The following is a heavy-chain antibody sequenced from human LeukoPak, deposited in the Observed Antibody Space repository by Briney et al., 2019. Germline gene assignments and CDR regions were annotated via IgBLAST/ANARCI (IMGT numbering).Heavy chain of an antibody. V-gene: IGHV5-51*01. J-gene: IGHJ4*02. Sequence: GESLKISCKGSGFSITSYWIAWVRQMPGKGLEWMGIIYPGDSDTRYSPSFQGQVTISADKSISTAYLQWSSLKASDTAMYYCARHLYSSSSGIDYWGQGTLVAVSS. CDR1: GFSITSYW. CDR2: IYPGDSDT. D-gene: IGHD6-6*01. CDR3: ARHLYSSSSGIDY.